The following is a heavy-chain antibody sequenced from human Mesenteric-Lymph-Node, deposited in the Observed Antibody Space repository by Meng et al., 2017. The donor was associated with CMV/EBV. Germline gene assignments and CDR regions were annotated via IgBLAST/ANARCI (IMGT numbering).Heavy chain of an antibody. J-gene: IGHJ5*02. CDR2: INPNSGVS. Sequence: QVQLVQSRAEVGKPGASVMVSCKASGYPFTDLYIHWVRQAPGQGLEWMGRINPNSGVSNSAQNFQGRVTMTRDTSISTAYMELGRLTSDDTAVYYCARDNVNPEGFDPWGQGTLVTVSS. D-gene: IGHD2/OR15-2a*01. V-gene: IGHV1-2*06. CDR1: GYPFTDLY. CDR3: ARDNVNPEGFDP.